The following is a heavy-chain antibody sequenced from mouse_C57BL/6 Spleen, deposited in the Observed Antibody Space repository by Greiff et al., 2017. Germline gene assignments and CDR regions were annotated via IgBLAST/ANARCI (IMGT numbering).Heavy chain of an antibody. J-gene: IGHJ1*03. Sequence: EVQLQQSGPELVKPGASVKISCKASGYTFTDYYMNWVKQSHGKSLEWIGDINPNNGGTSYNQKFKGKATLTVDKSSSTAYMELRSLTSEDSAVYYCARRGFYGSRGYFDVWGTGTTVTVSS. CDR2: INPNNGGT. CDR3: ARRGFYGSRGYFDV. CDR1: GYTFTDYY. V-gene: IGHV1-26*01. D-gene: IGHD1-1*01.